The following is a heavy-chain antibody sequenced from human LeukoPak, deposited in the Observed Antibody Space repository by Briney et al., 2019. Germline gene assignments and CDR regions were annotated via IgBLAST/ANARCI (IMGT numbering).Heavy chain of an antibody. D-gene: IGHD3-3*01. CDR2: IYYSGST. Sequence: PSETLSLTCTVSGGSISSNSHYWGWIRQPPGEGLEWIGSIYYSGSTYYNPSLKSRVTIPVDTSKNQLSLKLSSVTAADTAIYYCARQVPSTIFFNWFDPWGQGIVVTVSS. J-gene: IGHJ5*02. CDR1: GGSISSNSHY. CDR3: ARQVPSTIFFNWFDP. V-gene: IGHV4-39*01.